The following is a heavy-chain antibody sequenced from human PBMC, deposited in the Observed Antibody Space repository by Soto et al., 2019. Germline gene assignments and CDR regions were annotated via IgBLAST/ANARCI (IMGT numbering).Heavy chain of an antibody. Sequence: LSLTCTVSAASFSKYYWTWIRQPPGKGLEWIGYIYFNGNTNYNPSLKRRVTISVDTSKKQISLNLTSVTDADTAVYFCASVTFGGVVLAHWGQGTLVTVSS. D-gene: IGHD3-16*01. V-gene: IGHV4-59*13. CDR2: IYFNGNT. J-gene: IGHJ4*02. CDR3: ASVTFGGVVLAH. CDR1: AASFSKYY.